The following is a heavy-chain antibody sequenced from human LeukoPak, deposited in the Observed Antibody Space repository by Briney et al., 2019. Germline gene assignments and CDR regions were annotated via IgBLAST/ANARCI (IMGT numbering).Heavy chain of an antibody. J-gene: IGHJ4*02. CDR2: IYDSGTT. D-gene: IGHD4-17*01. CDR1: GGSISNGGYY. CDR3: ARDMTTVTPGLDY. V-gene: IGHV4-31*03. Sequence: SETPSLTCTVSGGSISNGGYYWSWIRQHPGKGLEWIGYIYDSGTTYYSPALQSRVTISVDTSDNKFSLKLRSLTAADTAVYYCARDMTTVTPGLDYWGQGTLVTVSS.